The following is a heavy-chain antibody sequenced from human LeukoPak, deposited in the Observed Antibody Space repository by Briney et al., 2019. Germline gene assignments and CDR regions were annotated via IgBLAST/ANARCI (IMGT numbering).Heavy chain of an antibody. CDR1: GYTFTNYA. D-gene: IGHD4/OR15-4a*01. CDR3: ARRAGAYSHPYDY. J-gene: IGHJ4*02. CDR2: ITTDTGNP. V-gene: IGHV7-4-1*02. Sequence: ASVKVSCKASGYTFTNYAINWVRQAPGQGLEWMGWITTDTGNPTYAQGFTGRFVFSLDTSVSTAYLQISNLKAEDTAVYYCARRAGAYSHPYDYWGQGTLVTVSS.